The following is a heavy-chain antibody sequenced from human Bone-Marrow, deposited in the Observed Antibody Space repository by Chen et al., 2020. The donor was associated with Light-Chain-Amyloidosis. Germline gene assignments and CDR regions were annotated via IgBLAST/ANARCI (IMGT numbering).Heavy chain of an antibody. V-gene: IGHV3-23*01. CDR1: GFSFATFH. J-gene: IGHJ6*02. D-gene: IGHD6-13*01. Sequence: EGQLLESGGGVGQPGGSRRVSCAASGFSFATFHMNWVRQAPGRGPEWFAAMRGMGVTTYYSESVKGRFTISIYNLTNTVFLQMDSLRAEATDIYYCAKSQGSTWSHYSSAMDVWGQGTTVTVSS. CDR2: MRGMGVTT. CDR3: AKSQGSTWSHYSSAMDV.